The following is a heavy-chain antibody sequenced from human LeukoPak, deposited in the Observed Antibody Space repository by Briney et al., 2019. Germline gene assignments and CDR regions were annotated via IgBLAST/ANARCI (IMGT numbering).Heavy chain of an antibody. Sequence: SETLSLTCTVSGGSISSSSYYWGWIRQPPGKGLEWIGSIYYSGSTYYNPSLKSRVTISVDTSKNQFSLKLSSVTAADTAVYYCARGDYYDREDYWGQGTLVTVSS. CDR3: ARGDYYDREDY. CDR1: GGSISSSSYY. CDR2: IYYSGST. V-gene: IGHV4-39*07. J-gene: IGHJ4*02. D-gene: IGHD3-22*01.